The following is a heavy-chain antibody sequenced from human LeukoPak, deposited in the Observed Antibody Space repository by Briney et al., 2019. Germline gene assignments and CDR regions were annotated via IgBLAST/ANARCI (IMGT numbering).Heavy chain of an antibody. CDR2: ISGSGGST. Sequence: GGSLRLSCAASGFTFSSYAMSWVRQAPGKGLEWVSAISGSGGSTHYADSVKGRFTISRDNSKNTLYLQMNSLRAEDTAVYYCAEDSKLMYYYDSSGYGWLDYWGQGALVTVSS. V-gene: IGHV3-23*01. CDR3: AEDSKLMYYYDSSGYGWLDY. J-gene: IGHJ4*02. D-gene: IGHD3-22*01. CDR1: GFTFSSYA.